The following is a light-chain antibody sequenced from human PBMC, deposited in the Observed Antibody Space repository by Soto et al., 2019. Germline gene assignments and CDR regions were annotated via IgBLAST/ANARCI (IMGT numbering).Light chain of an antibody. V-gene: IGKV3-20*01. CDR2: GAS. J-gene: IGKJ2*01. Sequence: EIVLTQSPGTLSLSPGERATLSCRASQSVSSSYLAWYQQKPGQAPRLLIYGASSRASGIPDRFSGRASGIAFTLTISTVEPEDSAVYYGQQYGSSRLYSFGLGTKLEIK. CDR1: QSVSSSY. CDR3: QQYGSSRLYS.